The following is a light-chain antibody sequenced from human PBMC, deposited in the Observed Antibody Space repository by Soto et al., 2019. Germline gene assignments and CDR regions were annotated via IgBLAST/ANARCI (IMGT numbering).Light chain of an antibody. CDR3: QQYGSSGT. V-gene: IGKV3-20*01. J-gene: IGKJ1*01. Sequence: EFVLTQSPGALSLSAGESATLSCRTSQSLTSKYLAWYQQKPGQAPRLLIYGASNRATGIPDRFSGSGSGTDFTLTISRLEPEDFAVYYCQQYGSSGTFGQGTKVDIK. CDR2: GAS. CDR1: QSLTSKY.